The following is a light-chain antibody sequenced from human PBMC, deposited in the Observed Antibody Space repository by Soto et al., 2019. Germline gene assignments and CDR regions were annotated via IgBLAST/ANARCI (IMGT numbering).Light chain of an antibody. J-gene: IGKJ2*03. V-gene: IGKV3-20*01. CDR3: KQYGSSPVS. CDR2: GAS. Sequence: EIVLTQSPGTLSLSPGERATLSCRASQSVSSSNLAWYQHKPGQPPRLVMYGASSRATGIPDRFSGSGSGTDFTLTISRLETEDFAIYYCKQYGSSPVSFGQGTKLEIK. CDR1: QSVSSSN.